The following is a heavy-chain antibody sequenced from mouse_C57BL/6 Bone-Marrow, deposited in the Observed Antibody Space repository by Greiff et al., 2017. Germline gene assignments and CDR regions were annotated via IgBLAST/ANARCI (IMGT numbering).Heavy chain of an antibody. CDR1: GYTFTSYW. CDR3: ASPGYYLFAY. Sequence: QVQLQQPWAELVKPGASVKLSCKASGYTFTSYWMHWVKQRPGQGLEWIGMIHPNSGSTNYNEKFKSKATLTVDKSSSTAYMQLSSLTSEDSAVYYCASPGYYLFAYWGQGTLVTVSA. CDR2: IHPNSGST. V-gene: IGHV1-64*01. J-gene: IGHJ3*01. D-gene: IGHD2-3*01.